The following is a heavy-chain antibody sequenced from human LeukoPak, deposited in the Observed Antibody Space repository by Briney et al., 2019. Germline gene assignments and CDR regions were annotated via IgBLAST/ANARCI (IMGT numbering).Heavy chain of an antibody. Sequence: AASVKVSCKASGYTFTDYYIHWVRQAPGQGLEWVGWINPNSGGTRYAQKFQGRVTITRNTSISTAYMELSSLRSEDTAVYYCARGQGYCSGGSCYSSAFDIWGQGTMVTVSS. CDR3: ARGQGYCSGGSCYSSAFDI. D-gene: IGHD2-15*01. J-gene: IGHJ3*02. CDR1: GYTFTDYY. CDR2: INPNSGGT. V-gene: IGHV1-2*02.